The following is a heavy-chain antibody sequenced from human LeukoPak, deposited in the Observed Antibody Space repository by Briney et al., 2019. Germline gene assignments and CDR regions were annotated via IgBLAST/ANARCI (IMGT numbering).Heavy chain of an antibody. J-gene: IGHJ5*02. V-gene: IGHV1-18*04. Sequence: ASVKVSCKASGYIFTNYYIHWVRQAPGQGLEWMGWISAYNGNTNYAQKLQGRVTMTTETSTSTAYMELRSLRSDDTVVYYCARVVVAAGFDPWGQGTLVTVSS. CDR3: ARVVVAAGFDP. CDR1: GYIFTNYY. CDR2: ISAYNGNT. D-gene: IGHD2-2*01.